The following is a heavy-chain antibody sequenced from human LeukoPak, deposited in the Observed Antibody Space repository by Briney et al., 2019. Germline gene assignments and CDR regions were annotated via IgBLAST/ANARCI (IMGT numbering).Heavy chain of an antibody. Sequence: GGSLRLSCAASGFFFNSYSMNWVRQAPGKGLEWLSYITGSGSDRVYKMYADLVRGRFTISRDDARKSFYLQMTSLRAEDTAVYYCTRDGGYSGFDFDYWGQGALVTVSS. D-gene: IGHD5-12*01. CDR3: TRDGGYSGFDFDY. V-gene: IGHV3-21*05. J-gene: IGHJ4*02. CDR2: ITGSGSDRV. CDR1: GFFFNSYS.